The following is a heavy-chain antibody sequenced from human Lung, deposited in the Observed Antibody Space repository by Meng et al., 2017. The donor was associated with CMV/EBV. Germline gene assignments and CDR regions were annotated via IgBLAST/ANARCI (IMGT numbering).Heavy chain of an antibody. D-gene: IGHD3-22*01. CDR3: ARDFYEYDNSGYYDDTLDI. J-gene: IGHJ3*02. Sequence: SVXVSXXASRNTFSSYTLTWVRQAPGQGLEWMGGIIPIFAIANYAQSFRGRVTITADTSTSTGYMELSGLRSEDTAVYYCARDFYEYDNSGYYDDTLDIWGQGTMVTVSS. V-gene: IGHV1-69*10. CDR1: RNTFSSYT. CDR2: IIPIFAIA.